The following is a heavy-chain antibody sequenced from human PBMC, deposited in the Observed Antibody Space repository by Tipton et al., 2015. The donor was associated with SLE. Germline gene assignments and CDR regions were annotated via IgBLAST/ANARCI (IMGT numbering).Heavy chain of an antibody. D-gene: IGHD3-3*01. J-gene: IGHJ6*02. CDR2: ISYSGST. Sequence: TLSLTCTVSGDSVNFHDYFWGWIRQPPGKGLDSIGTISYSGSTYYNPSLKSRVTISVDTSKNQCSLKLTSVTAADTAVYYCAKRNDFWSGYYGYYYGMDVWGQGTTVTVSS. V-gene: IGHV4-39*07. CDR1: GDSVNFHDYF. CDR3: AKRNDFWSGYYGYYYGMDV.